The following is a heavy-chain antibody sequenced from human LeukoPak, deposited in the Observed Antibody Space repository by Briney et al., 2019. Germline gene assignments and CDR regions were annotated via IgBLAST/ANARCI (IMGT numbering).Heavy chain of an antibody. CDR3: ARDTGSDYYDSSGSIQGWFDP. Sequence: ASVKVSCKASGYTFTGYYMHWVRQAPGQGLEWMGWINPNSGGTNYAQKFQGRVTMTRDTSISTAYMELSRLRSDDTAVYYCARDTGSDYYDSSGSIQGWFDPWGQGTLVTVSS. CDR2: INPNSGGT. J-gene: IGHJ5*02. CDR1: GYTFTGYY. V-gene: IGHV1-2*02. D-gene: IGHD3-22*01.